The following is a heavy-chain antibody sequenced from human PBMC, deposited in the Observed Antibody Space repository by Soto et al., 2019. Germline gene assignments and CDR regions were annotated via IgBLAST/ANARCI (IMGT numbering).Heavy chain of an antibody. CDR1: GGSIISGDYY. CDR3: ASLVGPTRHFDY. J-gene: IGHJ4*02. Sequence: QVQLQESGPGLVKPSQTLSLTCTVSGGSIISGDYYWSWIRQPPGKGLEWIGYIYYSGSTYYNPSLKSRXTIXVXKSKNQFSLKLSSVTAADTAVYYCASLVGPTRHFDYWGQGTLVTVSS. CDR2: IYYSGST. V-gene: IGHV4-30-4*01. D-gene: IGHD1-26*01.